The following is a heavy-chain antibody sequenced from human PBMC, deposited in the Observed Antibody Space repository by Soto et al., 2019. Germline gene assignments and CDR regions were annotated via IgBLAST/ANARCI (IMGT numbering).Heavy chain of an antibody. V-gene: IGHV3-7*01. CDR2: IKQDGSEK. D-gene: IGHD2-21*01. CDR3: ARETSADSF. CDR1: GFTFSNYW. J-gene: IGHJ4*02. Sequence: EVQLVESGGGLVQPGGSLRLSCAASGFTFSNYWMVWVRQAPEKGPEWVATIKQDGSEKYYVDSVKGRFTISRDNTKNSLYLQMNTLRAADKVLYYCARETSADSFWGQGTLVTVSS.